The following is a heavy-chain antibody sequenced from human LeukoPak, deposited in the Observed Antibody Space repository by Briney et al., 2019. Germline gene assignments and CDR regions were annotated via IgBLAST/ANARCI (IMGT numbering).Heavy chain of an antibody. D-gene: IGHD6-19*01. J-gene: IGHJ4*02. V-gene: IGHV3-21*01. CDR1: GFTFSSYS. Sequence: AGGSLRLPCAASGFTFSSYSMSWVRQAPGKGLERVSSITTSSTYISYADSVKGRFPISRDNDKNSLYLQMNSLRAEDTAVYYCARGKYSSGWFDYWGQGTLVTVSS. CDR3: ARGKYSSGWFDY. CDR2: ITTSSTYI.